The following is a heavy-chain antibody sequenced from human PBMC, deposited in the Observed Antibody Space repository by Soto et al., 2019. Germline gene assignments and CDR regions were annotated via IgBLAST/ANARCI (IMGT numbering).Heavy chain of an antibody. J-gene: IGHJ4*02. CDR1: GFSLTTSGVG. CDR3: AHRVLRTVFGLVTTTAIYFDF. V-gene: IGHV2-5*02. CDR2: IYWDDDK. Sequence: QITLNESGPTQVKPRQTLTLTCTFCGFSLTTSGVGVGWIRQAPGKAPEWLALIYWDDDKRYSPSLRSRLTITKDTSKNQVVLTMAALDPADTATYYCAHRVLRTVFGLVTTTAIYFDFWGQGTPVAVSS. D-gene: IGHD3-3*01.